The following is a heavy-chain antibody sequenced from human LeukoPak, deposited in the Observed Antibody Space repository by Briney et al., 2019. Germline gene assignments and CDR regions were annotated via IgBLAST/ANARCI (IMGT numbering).Heavy chain of an antibody. CDR1: GGSISSSSYY. V-gene: IGHV4-39*01. CDR3: ASLTAHDY. J-gene: IGHJ4*02. CDR2: IYYSGST. D-gene: IGHD3-9*01. Sequence: SETLSLTCTVSGGSISSSSYYWGWIRQPPGKGLEWIGSIYYSGSTYYNPSLKSRVTTSVDTSKNQFSLKLSSVTAADTAVYYCASLTAHDYWGQGTLVTVSS.